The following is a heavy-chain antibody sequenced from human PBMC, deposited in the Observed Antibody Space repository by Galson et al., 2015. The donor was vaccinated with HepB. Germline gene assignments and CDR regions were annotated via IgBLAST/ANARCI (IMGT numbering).Heavy chain of an antibody. Sequence: LSLTCTVSGGSISSGGYYWSWIRQHPGKGLEWIGYIYYSGSTYYNPSLKSRVTISVDTSKNQFSLKLSSVTAADTAVYYCARAGGGDHGRIDPWGQGTLVTVSS. D-gene: IGHD3-16*01. J-gene: IGHJ5*02. CDR3: ARAGGGDHGRIDP. CDR1: GGSISSGGYY. CDR2: IYYSGST. V-gene: IGHV4-31*03.